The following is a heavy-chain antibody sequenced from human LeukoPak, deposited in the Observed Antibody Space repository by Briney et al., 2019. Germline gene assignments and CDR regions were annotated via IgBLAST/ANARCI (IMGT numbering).Heavy chain of an antibody. CDR3: ARERDTAMFDY. CDR1: GGSISSYY. Sequence: ETLSLTCTVSGGSISSYYWSWIRQPPGKGLEWIGYIYYSGSTNYNPSLKSRVTISVDTSKNQFSLKLSSVTAADTAVYYCARERDTAMFDYWGQGTLVTVSS. D-gene: IGHD5-18*01. CDR2: IYYSGST. V-gene: IGHV4-59*01. J-gene: IGHJ4*02.